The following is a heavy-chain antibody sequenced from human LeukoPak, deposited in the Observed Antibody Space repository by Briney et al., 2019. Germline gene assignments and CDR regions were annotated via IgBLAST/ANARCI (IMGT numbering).Heavy chain of an antibody. D-gene: IGHD1-14*01. CDR3: AKELAAERDAFDI. V-gene: IGHV3-53*05. J-gene: IGHJ3*02. CDR1: GFTVSSNY. Sequence: GGSLRLSCAASGFTVSSNYMSWVRQAPGKGLEWVSVIYSGGSTYYADSVKGRFTISRDNSKNTLYLQMNSLRAEDTAVYYCAKELAAERDAFDIWGQGTMVTVSS. CDR2: IYSGGST.